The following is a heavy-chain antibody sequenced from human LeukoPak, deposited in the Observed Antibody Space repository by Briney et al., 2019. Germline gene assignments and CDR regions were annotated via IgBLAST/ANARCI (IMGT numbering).Heavy chain of an antibody. CDR2: IKSKTDGGTT. Sequence: GGSLRLSCAASGFTFSNAWMSWVRQAPGKGLEWVGRIKSKTDGGTTDYAAPVKGRFTISRDDSKNTLYLQMNSLKTEDTAVYYCTTAPWRQWLVPGSVYYFDYWGQGTLVTVSS. CDR3: TTAPWRQWLVPGSVYYFDY. D-gene: IGHD6-19*01. J-gene: IGHJ4*02. CDR1: GFTFSNAW. V-gene: IGHV3-15*01.